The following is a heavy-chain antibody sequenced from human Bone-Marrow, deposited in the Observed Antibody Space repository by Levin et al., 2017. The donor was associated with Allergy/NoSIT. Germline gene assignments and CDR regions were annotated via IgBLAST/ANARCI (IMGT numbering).Heavy chain of an antibody. V-gene: IGHV3-72*01. CDR1: GFTFSDFY. Sequence: GGSLRLSCAASGFTFSDFYMDWVRQDPGKGLEWVGRIRNKAHGSTTEYAASVKGRFSISRDDSEKSLYLQMNSLKSEDTAVYYCVRGSQGFDSWGQGTLVTVSS. J-gene: IGHJ5*01. CDR2: IRNKAHGSTT. CDR3: VRGSQGFDS.